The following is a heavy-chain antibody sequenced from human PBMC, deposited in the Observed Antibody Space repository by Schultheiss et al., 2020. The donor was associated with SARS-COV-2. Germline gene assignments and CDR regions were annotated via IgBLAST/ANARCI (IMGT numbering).Heavy chain of an antibody. V-gene: IGHV4-4*07. Sequence: SETLSLTCTVSGGSISSYYWSWIRQPAGKGLEWIGRIYTSGSTNYNPSLKSRVTMSVDTSKNQFSLQLNSVTPEDTAVYYCARVGGYSSSSGFWFDPWGQGTLVTVSS. CDR3: ARVGGYSSSSGFWFDP. CDR2: IYTSGST. J-gene: IGHJ5*02. CDR1: GGSISSYY. D-gene: IGHD6-6*01.